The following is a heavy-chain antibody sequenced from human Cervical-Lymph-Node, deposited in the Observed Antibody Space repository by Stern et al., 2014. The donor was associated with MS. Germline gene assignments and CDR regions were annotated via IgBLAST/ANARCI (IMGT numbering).Heavy chain of an antibody. CDR1: GGSISSSSYY. D-gene: IGHD1-26*01. V-gene: IGHV4-39*01. CDR2: IYYSGST. CDR3: ARVVGGSYYAVFDY. J-gene: IGHJ4*02. Sequence: QLQLQESGPGLVKPSETLSLTCTVSGGSISSSSYYWGWIRQPPGKGLEWIGSIYYSGSTYYNPSLKSRVTISVDTSKNQFSLKLGSVTAADTAVYYCARVVGGSYYAVFDYWGQGTLVTVSS.